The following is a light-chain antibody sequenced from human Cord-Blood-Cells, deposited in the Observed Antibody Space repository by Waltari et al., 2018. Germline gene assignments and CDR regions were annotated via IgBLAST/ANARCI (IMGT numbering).Light chain of an antibody. CDR1: QSISSW. CDR3: QQYNSYSIT. CDR2: KAS. Sequence: DIQMTQSPSTLSASVGDRVIITCRARQSISSWLAWYQQKPGKAPKLLIYKASSLESGVPSRFSGSGSGTEFTLTISSLQPDDFATYYCQQYNSYSITFGQGTRLEIK. V-gene: IGKV1-5*03. J-gene: IGKJ5*01.